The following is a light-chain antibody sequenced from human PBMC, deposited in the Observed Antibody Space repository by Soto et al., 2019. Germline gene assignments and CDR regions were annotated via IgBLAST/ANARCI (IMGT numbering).Light chain of an antibody. V-gene: IGKV3-20*01. CDR3: QQYGNSPT. Sequence: IVFTQSPSTLSLSPWTRATPSCRASQSISSRFLAWYQQKPGRAPRLLIDGASSRGAGIPDRFSGSGSGTDFTLTISRLEPEDFAVYYCQQYGNSPTFGQGTKVDI. CDR1: QSISSRF. CDR2: GAS. J-gene: IGKJ1*01.